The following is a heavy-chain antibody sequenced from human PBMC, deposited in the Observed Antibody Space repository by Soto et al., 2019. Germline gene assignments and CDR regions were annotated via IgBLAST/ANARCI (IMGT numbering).Heavy chain of an antibody. CDR3: ARVGWGSRWRGDMDV. Sequence: SETLSLTCTVSGGSISSYYWSWIRQPPGKGLEWIGYIYYSGSTNYNPSLKSRVTISVDTSKNQFSLKLSSVTAADTAVYYCARVGWGSRWRGDMDVRGTGTTVTVSS. V-gene: IGHV4-59*01. CDR1: GGSISSYY. J-gene: IGHJ6*03. D-gene: IGHD7-27*01. CDR2: IYYSGST.